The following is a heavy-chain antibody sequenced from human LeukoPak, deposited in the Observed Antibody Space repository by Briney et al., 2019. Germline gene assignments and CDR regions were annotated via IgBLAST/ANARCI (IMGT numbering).Heavy chain of an antibody. CDR3: AKGYGSGSYGDYYYYYYMDV. V-gene: IGHV3-30*02. J-gene: IGHJ6*03. Sequence: PGGSLRLSCAASGFTFSSYGMHWVRQAPGKGLEWVAFTRYDGSNKYYADSVKGRFTISRDNSKNTLYLQMNSLRAEDTAVYYCAKGYGSGSYGDYYYYYYMDVWGKGTTVTISS. D-gene: IGHD3-10*01. CDR2: TRYDGSNK. CDR1: GFTFSSYG.